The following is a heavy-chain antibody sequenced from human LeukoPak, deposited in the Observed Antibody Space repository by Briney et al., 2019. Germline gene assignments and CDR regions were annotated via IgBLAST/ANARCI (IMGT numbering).Heavy chain of an antibody. Sequence: PGGSLRLSCAASGFTFSSYGMHWVRQAPGKGLEWVAVISYDGSKKSYADSVKGRFTTSRDNSKNTLYLQMNSLRAEDTAVYYCAKDRSAIVHWGQGTLVTVSS. CDR1: GFTFSSYG. CDR3: AKDRSAIVH. D-gene: IGHD2-15*01. V-gene: IGHV3-33*05. CDR2: ISYDGSKK. J-gene: IGHJ5*02.